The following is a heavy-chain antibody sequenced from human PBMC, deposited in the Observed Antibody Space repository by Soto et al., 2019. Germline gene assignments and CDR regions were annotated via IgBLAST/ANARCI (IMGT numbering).Heavy chain of an antibody. CDR1: GGTFSSYA. CDR2: IIPIFGTA. CDR3: ARPTYCSGGSCYPWGFAY. V-gene: IGHV1-69*01. Sequence: QVQLVQSGAEVKKPGSSVKVSCKASGGTFSSYAISWVRQAPGQGLEWMGGIIPIFGTANYAQKFQGRVTITADESTSTAYMELSSLRSEDTAVYYCARPTYCSGGSCYPWGFAYWGQGTLVTVTS. J-gene: IGHJ4*02. D-gene: IGHD2-15*01.